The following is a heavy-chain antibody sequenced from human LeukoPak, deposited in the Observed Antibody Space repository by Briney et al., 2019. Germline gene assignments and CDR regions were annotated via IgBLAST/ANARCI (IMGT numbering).Heavy chain of an antibody. D-gene: IGHD6-13*01. CDR3: ASQAAAGTVLATFDY. Sequence: GGSLRLSCAASGFTFSSYGMHWVRQAPGKGLEWVAVIWYDGTNKYYVDSVKGRFTISRDDSKNTLYLQMNSLRAEDTAVYYCASQAAAGTVLATFDYWGQGTLVTVSS. J-gene: IGHJ4*02. CDR1: GFTFSSYG. CDR2: IWYDGTNK. V-gene: IGHV3-33*01.